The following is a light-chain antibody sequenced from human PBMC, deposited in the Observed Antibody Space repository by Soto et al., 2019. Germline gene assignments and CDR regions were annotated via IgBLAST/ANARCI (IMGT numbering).Light chain of an antibody. CDR2: DVS. CDR3: SSYTSSSTLVV. CDR1: SSDVGGYNY. V-gene: IGLV2-14*01. J-gene: IGLJ2*01. Sequence: QSVLTQPASVSGSPGQSITISCTGTSSDVGGYNYVSWYQQHPGKAPKLMIYDVSNRPSGVSNRFSGSKSGNTASLTVSGLQAEDEADYYCSSYTSSSTLVVFGVGTQLPVL.